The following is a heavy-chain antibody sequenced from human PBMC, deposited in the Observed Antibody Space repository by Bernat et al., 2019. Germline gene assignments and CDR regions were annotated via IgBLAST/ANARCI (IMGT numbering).Heavy chain of an antibody. CDR2: IYYSGTT. CDR3: ARQTRADGWTFDY. CDR1: GGSISSSSHW. J-gene: IGHJ4*02. D-gene: IGHD2-2*03. V-gene: IGHV4-39*01. Sequence: QVQLQESGPGLVKPSETLSLTCTVSGGSISSSSHWWGWIRQPPGKGLEWIGSIYYSGTTYYNPSLKSRVTISVDTSKNQFSLKLSSVTAADTAVYYCARQTRADGWTFDYWGQGTLVTVSS.